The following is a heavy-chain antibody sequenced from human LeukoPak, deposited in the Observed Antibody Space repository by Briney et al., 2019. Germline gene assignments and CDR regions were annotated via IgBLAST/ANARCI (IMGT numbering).Heavy chain of an antibody. V-gene: IGHV3-30*03. CDR2: ISYDGSNK. CDR1: GFTFGSYG. Sequence: GRSLRLSCAASGFTFGSYGMHWVRQAPGKGLEWVAVISYDGSNKYYADSVKGRFTISRDNSKNTLYLQMNSLRAEDTAVYYCARTSYYDSSPSAFDIWGQGTMVTVSS. D-gene: IGHD3-22*01. J-gene: IGHJ3*02. CDR3: ARTSYYDSSPSAFDI.